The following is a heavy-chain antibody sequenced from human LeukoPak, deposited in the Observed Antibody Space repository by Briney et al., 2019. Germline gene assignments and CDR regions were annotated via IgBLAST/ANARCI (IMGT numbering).Heavy chain of an antibody. CDR3: ARGPLIGPIDY. V-gene: IGHV4-38-2*02. CDR2: IYHSGST. D-gene: IGHD3-16*01. Sequence: SETLSLTCTVSGYSISRGNHWGWIRQPPGKGLEWIGSIYHSGSTYYNPSLKSRVTISVDTSKNQFSLKLTSVTAADTAVYYCARGPLIGPIDYWGQGTLATVSS. CDR1: GYSISRGNH. J-gene: IGHJ4*02.